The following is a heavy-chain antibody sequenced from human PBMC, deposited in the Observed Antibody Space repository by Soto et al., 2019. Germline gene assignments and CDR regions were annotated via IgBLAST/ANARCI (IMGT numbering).Heavy chain of an antibody. D-gene: IGHD5-12*01. CDR1: VYTLIHSA. CDR3: ARRRAAYNYLGFDD. CDR2: INAANGDT. J-gene: IGHJ4*02. V-gene: IGHV1-3*01. Sequence: SVKVSCKSSVYTLIHSALHLVRQAPGQRLEWMGWINAANGDTKYSQNFQGRVTITRDTSASTGYMELRSLTSEDTAVYYCARRRAAYNYLGFDDWGQGTPVTGSS.